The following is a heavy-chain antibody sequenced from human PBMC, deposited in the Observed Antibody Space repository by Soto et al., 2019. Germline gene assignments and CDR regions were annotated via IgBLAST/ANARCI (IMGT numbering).Heavy chain of an antibody. D-gene: IGHD3-3*01. J-gene: IGHJ6*02. CDR1: GYTFTSYD. CDR3: ARGITIFWSGPRYGMDV. CDR2: MNPNSGNT. Sequence: QVQLVQSGAEVKKPGASVKVSCKASGYTFTSYDINWVRQATGQGLEWMGWMNPNSGNTGYAQKFQGRVTMTRNTSFSTAYMELSSLRSEDTAVYYCARGITIFWSGPRYGMDVWGQGTTFTVSS. V-gene: IGHV1-8*01.